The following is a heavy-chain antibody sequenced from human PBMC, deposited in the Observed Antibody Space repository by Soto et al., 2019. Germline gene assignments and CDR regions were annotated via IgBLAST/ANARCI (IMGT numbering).Heavy chain of an antibody. CDR3: AKVRRYSGSSGLVDY. CDR1: GFTFRSYA. Sequence: PGGSLRLSCAASGFTFRSYAMSWVRQAPGQGLEWVSAISGSGGSTYYADSVKGRFTISRDNSKTTLYLQMNSLRAEDTAVYYCAKVRRYSGSSGLVDYWGQGSLVTVSS. V-gene: IGHV3-23*01. J-gene: IGHJ4*02. D-gene: IGHD6-6*01. CDR2: ISGSGGST.